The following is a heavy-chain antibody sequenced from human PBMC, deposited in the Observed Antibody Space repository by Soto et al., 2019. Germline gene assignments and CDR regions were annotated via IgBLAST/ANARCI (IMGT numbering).Heavy chain of an antibody. V-gene: IGHV3-23*04. CDR2: VGDGGGRT. D-gene: IGHD1-26*01. CDR1: GFTFSNYA. J-gene: IGHJ3*02. Sequence: EVQLVESGGGLVQPGVSLRLSCEASGFTFSNYAMSWVRQGPGKGLEWVSTVGDGGGRTYYADSVKDRFTISRDNSKNWLFLQMSSLRAEDTAVYYCVRKGIVEGRIRDAFDMWGQGTMVIVSS. CDR3: VRKGIVEGRIRDAFDM.